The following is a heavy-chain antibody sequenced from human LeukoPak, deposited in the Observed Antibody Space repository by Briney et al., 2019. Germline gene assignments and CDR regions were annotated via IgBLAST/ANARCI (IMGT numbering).Heavy chain of an antibody. CDR2: TNPNSGGT. Sequence: GASVKVSCKASGYTFTGYYMHWVRQAPGQGLEWMGRTNPNSGGTNYAQKFQGRVTMTRDTSISTAYMELSGLRSDDTAVYYCARTRNDYDSSGYFDYWGQGTLVTVSS. D-gene: IGHD3-22*01. CDR3: ARTRNDYDSSGYFDY. V-gene: IGHV1-2*06. J-gene: IGHJ4*02. CDR1: GYTFTGYY.